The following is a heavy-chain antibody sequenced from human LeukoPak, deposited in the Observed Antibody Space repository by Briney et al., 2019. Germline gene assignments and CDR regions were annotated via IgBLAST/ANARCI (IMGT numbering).Heavy chain of an antibody. CDR3: ARDHENGPNIGFDC. D-gene: IGHD4/OR15-4a*01. V-gene: IGHV3-23*01. CDR2: ITGIGDGT. CDR1: GFAFSRSP. J-gene: IGHJ4*02. Sequence: GGSLRLSCAASGFAFSRSPMIWVRQAPGKGLEWVSSITGIGDGTYYADSVKGRFTISRDNSQNTLYLQMNGLRADDAAVYYCARDHENGPNIGFDCWGQGTLVTVSS.